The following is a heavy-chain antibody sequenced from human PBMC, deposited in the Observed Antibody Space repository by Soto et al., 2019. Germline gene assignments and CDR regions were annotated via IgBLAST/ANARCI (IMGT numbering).Heavy chain of an antibody. J-gene: IGHJ6*02. D-gene: IGHD5-18*01. V-gene: IGHV3-30*02. Sequence: QTGGSLRRSCAVSGFTFSSYGMHWVRQAPGKGLEWVAFIGYDGSNKYYGKSVKGRFTISRDNSKNTLYLQMSSLRAEDTAVYYCARDVGIQVWLYYAMDVWGQGTTVTVSS. CDR3: ARDVGIQVWLYYAMDV. CDR2: IGYDGSNK. CDR1: GFTFSSYG.